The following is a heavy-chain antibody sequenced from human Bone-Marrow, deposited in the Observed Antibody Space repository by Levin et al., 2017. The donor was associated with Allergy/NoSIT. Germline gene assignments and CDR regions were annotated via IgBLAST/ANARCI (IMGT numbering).Heavy chain of an antibody. Sequence: GESLKFSCAASGFSFNDHSMNWVRQAPGKGLEWVGRTRNKANIYTTEYAASVKGRFTISRDDSRSSLFLQMNSLQTEDTAVYYCAREGDSSAYYIDFDYWGQGTLVTVSS. CDR2: TRNKANIYTT. J-gene: IGHJ4*02. CDR3: AREGDSSAYYIDFDY. V-gene: IGHV3-72*01. CDR1: GFSFNDHS. D-gene: IGHD6-19*01.